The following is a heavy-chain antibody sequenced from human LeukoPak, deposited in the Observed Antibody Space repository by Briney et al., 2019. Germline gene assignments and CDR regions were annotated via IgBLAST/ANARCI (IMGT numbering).Heavy chain of an antibody. D-gene: IGHD2-15*01. CDR1: GFTFSSYA. V-gene: IGHV3-23*01. J-gene: IGHJ4*02. Sequence: GGSLRLSCAASGFTFSSYAMSWVRQAPGKGLEWVSAISGSGGSTYYADSVKGRFTISRDNSKNTLYLQMNSLRAEDTAVYYCAKDRVPYCSGGSCYSADYWGQGTLVTVS. CDR2: ISGSGGST. CDR3: AKDRVPYCSGGSCYSADY.